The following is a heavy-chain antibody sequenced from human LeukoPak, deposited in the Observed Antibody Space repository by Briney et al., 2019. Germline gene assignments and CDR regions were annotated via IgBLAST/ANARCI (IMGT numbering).Heavy chain of an antibody. CDR2: VHYSGST. CDR3: ARWYSSGWAFDY. J-gene: IGHJ4*02. D-gene: IGHD6-19*01. CDR1: GGTISSYY. Sequence: PSETLSLTCTVSGGTISSYYWNWIRQPPGKGLEWIGYVHYSGSTKYNPSLKSRVTISVDTSKNQFSLKLSSVIAADTAVYYCARWYSSGWAFDYWGQGTLVIVSS. V-gene: IGHV4-59*08.